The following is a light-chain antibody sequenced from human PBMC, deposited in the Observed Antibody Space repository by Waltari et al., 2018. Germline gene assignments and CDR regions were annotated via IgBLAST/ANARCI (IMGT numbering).Light chain of an antibody. CDR1: HDILML. Sequence: IQVTQSPSTLSASVGDSVTITCRASHDILMLLAGYQQKPGRAPKLIIYAASQLETGVPSRFSGSESGKDFTRTITSLQPDDVATYYCQHYQNFSRAFGQGTKVEI. J-gene: IGKJ1*01. CDR2: AAS. CDR3: QHYQNFSRA. V-gene: IGKV1-5*01.